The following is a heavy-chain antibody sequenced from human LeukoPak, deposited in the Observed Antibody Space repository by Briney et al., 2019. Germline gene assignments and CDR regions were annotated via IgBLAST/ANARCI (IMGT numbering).Heavy chain of an antibody. V-gene: IGHV3-48*01. CDR3: ARDYKYAFDN. J-gene: IGHJ4*02. Sequence: PGGSLRLSCAASGFTFSDYSMNWVRQAPGKGLEWISYIGIDSGNTNYADSVKGRFTISGDKANNSLYLQINSLRVEDTAVYYSARDYKYAFDNWGQGTLVTVSS. CDR2: IGIDSGNT. D-gene: IGHD5-24*01. CDR1: GFTFSDYS.